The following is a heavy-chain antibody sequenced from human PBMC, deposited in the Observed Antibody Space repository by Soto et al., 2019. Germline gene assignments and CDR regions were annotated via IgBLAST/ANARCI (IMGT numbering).Heavy chain of an antibody. D-gene: IGHD3-22*01. V-gene: IGHV3-23*01. CDR3: AKDDSSGYYYDY. CDR1: GFTFSSYA. Sequence: VSLRLSCAASGFTFSSYAMSWVRQAPGKGLEWVSAISGSGGSTYYADSVKGRFTISRDNSKNTLYLQMNSLRAEDTAVYYCAKDDSSGYYYDYWGQGTLVTVSS. J-gene: IGHJ4*02. CDR2: ISGSGGST.